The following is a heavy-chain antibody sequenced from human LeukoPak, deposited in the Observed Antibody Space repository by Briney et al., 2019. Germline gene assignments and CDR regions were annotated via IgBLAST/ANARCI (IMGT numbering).Heavy chain of an antibody. V-gene: IGHV3-48*04. Sequence: WGSLRLSCAASGFTFSRYYMNWVRQAPGKGLEWVSYVSRSSRIIQYADSVKGRFTISRDNAKSTRYLQMNSLRAEDTAVYYCARDNCILSHAPYFDYWGQGTLVTVSS. CDR2: VSRSSRII. CDR3: ARDNCILSHAPYFDY. J-gene: IGHJ4*02. CDR1: GFTFSRYY. D-gene: IGHD1-1*01.